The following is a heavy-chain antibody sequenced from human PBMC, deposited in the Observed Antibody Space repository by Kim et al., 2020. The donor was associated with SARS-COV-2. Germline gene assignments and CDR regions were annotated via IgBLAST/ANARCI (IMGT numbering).Heavy chain of an antibody. J-gene: IGHJ4*02. CDR1: GFTFSDYY. CDR2: ISSSSYT. CDR3: AKSGGSGSYYNPIDY. V-gene: IGHV3-11*06. Sequence: GGSLRLSCAASGFTFSDYYMSWIRQAPGKGLEWVSYISSSSYTNYADSVKGRFTISRDNAKNSLYLQMNSLRAEDTAVYYCAKSGGSGSYYNPIDYWGQGTLVTVSS. D-gene: IGHD3-10*01.